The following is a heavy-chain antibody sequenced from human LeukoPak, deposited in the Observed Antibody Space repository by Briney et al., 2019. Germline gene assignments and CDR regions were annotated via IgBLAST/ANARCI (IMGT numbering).Heavy chain of an antibody. J-gene: IGHJ3*01. CDR1: GFTFSSYW. Sequence: PGGSLRLSCAASGFTFSSYWMSWVRQAPGKGLEWVSGMTWNGDTTDYADSVKGRFTISRDNAKNSLYLQMNSLRAEDTALYYCVRGRITMILYWGQGTMVTVSS. CDR2: MTWNGDTT. V-gene: IGHV3-20*04. D-gene: IGHD3-22*01. CDR3: VRGRITMILY.